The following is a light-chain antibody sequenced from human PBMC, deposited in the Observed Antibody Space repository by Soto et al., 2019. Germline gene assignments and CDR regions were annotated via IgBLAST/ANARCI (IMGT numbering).Light chain of an antibody. CDR2: ATS. V-gene: IGKV1-39*01. J-gene: IGKJ1*01. Sequence: DIQMTQAPASLSASVGDRVTITCRASQSIITYLIWYLQKPVKAPKLLIYATSSLQSRVPSRFSGSGSGTDFTLTISSLQPEDFATYYCQQSYSTPPGTFGKGTKV. CDR3: QQSYSTPPGT. CDR1: QSIITY.